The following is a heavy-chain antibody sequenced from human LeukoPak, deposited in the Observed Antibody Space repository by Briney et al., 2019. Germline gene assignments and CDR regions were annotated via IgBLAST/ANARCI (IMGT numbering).Heavy chain of an antibody. V-gene: IGHV1-8*03. CDR3: ARGLGGYYYYYYMDV. Sequence: GASVRVSCKASGYTFTSYDINWVRQATGQGLEWMGWMNPNSGNTGYAQKFQGRVTITRNTSISTAYMELSSLRSEDTAVYYCARGLGGYYYYYYMDVWGKGTTVTVSS. J-gene: IGHJ6*03. CDR1: GYTFTSYD. D-gene: IGHD7-27*01. CDR2: MNPNSGNT.